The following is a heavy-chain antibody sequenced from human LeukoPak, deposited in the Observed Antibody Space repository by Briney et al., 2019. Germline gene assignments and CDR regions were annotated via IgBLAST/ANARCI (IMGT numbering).Heavy chain of an antibody. CDR2: VYYSGST. CDR3: ARGGGSGRGNWFDP. V-gene: IGHV4-59*01. Sequence: SETLSLTCTVSGGSISPYYWSWIRQPPGKGLEWIGYVYYSGSTNYNPSLKSRVTISVDTSKSQFSLKLTSVTAADAAVYYCARGGGSGRGNWFDPWGQGSLVIVSS. CDR1: GGSISPYY. J-gene: IGHJ5*02. D-gene: IGHD3-10*01.